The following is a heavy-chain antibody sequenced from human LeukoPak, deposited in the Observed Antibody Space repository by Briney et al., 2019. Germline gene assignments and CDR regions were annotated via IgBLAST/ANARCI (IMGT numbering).Heavy chain of an antibody. CDR3: ARGQPIAAACDY. Sequence: PSETLSLTCTVSGGSISSSSYYWGWLRQPPGRGLEWIGIIYYAGSTHYNPSLRSRVTISIDTSKNQFSLRLSSVYAADTAVYYCARGQPIAAACDYWGQGTLVTVSS. CDR1: GGSISSSSYY. D-gene: IGHD6-13*01. CDR2: IYYAGST. V-gene: IGHV4-39*01. J-gene: IGHJ4*01.